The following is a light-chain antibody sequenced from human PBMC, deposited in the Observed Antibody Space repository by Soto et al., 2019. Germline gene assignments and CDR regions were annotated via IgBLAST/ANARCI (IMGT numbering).Light chain of an antibody. Sequence: EIVLTQSPGTLSLSPGERATLSCRASQSVSSSWLAWYQQKPGQAPRLLIYGASSRATGLPDRFSGSGSGTDSTLTITRLEPEDSAVFYCQQYGGPPWTFGQGTEVEIK. V-gene: IGKV3-20*01. J-gene: IGKJ1*01. CDR1: QSVSSSW. CDR2: GAS. CDR3: QQYGGPPWT.